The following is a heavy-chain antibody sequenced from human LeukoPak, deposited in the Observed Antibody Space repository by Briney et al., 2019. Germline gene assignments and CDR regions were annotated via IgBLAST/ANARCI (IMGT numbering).Heavy chain of an antibody. J-gene: IGHJ4*02. CDR1: GFTFSSYA. D-gene: IGHD2-15*01. Sequence: GGSLRLSCAASGFTFSSYAMHWVRQAPGKGLEWVSAISGSGGSTYYADSVKGRFTISRDNSKNTLYLQMNSRRAEDTAVYYCAKDKLLSGSTRPRNFDYWGQGTLVTVSS. V-gene: IGHV3-23*01. CDR3: AKDKLLSGSTRPRNFDY. CDR2: ISGSGGST.